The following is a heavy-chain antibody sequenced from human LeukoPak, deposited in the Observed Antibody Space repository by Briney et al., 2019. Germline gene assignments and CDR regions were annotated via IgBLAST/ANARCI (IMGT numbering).Heavy chain of an antibody. Sequence: ASVKVSCKASGYTFTGYYMHWVRQAPGQGLEWMGWTNPNSGGTNYAEKFQGRVTMTRDTSISTAYMELSRLRSDDTAVYYCARDMGCGTSCYLYYFDYWGQGTLVTVSS. J-gene: IGHJ4*02. V-gene: IGHV1-2*02. CDR1: GYTFTGYY. CDR3: ARDMGCGTSCYLYYFDY. CDR2: TNPNSGGT. D-gene: IGHD2-2*01.